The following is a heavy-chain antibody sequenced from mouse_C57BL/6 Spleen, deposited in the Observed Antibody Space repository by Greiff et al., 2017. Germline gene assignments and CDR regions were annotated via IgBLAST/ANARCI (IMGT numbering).Heavy chain of an antibody. CDR3: ARYYYGSIFAWFAY. V-gene: IGHV1-18*01. CDR2: INPNNGGT. CDR1: GYTFTDYN. D-gene: IGHD1-1*01. Sequence: VQLQQSGPELVKPGASVKIPCKASGYTFTDYNMDWVKQSHGKSLEWIGDINPNNGGTIYNQKFKGKATLTVDKSAGTAYMGLRSLTSEETAVYYCARYYYGSIFAWFAYWGQGTLVTVSA. J-gene: IGHJ3*01.